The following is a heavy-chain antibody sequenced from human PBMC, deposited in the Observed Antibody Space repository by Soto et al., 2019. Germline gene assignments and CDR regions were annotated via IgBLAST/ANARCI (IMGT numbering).Heavy chain of an antibody. CDR1: GYTFYSHS. V-gene: IGHV1-18*01. CDR2: ISADNGNT. CDR3: ARCIQQDYYYGMDV. D-gene: IGHD5-18*01. J-gene: IGHJ6*02. Sequence: QAQLVQSGAEVKKPGASVEVSCKASGYTFYSHSISWVRQAPGQGLEWMGRISADNGNTKYAQKFRGRVTMTTDTYTSTVYMELRNLRSDDTAVYYCARCIQQDYYYGMDVWGQGTTVTVSS.